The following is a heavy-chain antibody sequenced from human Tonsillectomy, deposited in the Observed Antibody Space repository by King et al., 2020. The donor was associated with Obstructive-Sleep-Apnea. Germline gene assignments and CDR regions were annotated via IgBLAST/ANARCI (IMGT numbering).Heavy chain of an antibody. CDR3: ARDLLWFVELSSRPHDY. J-gene: IGHJ4*02. D-gene: IGHD3-10*01. CDR1: GFTFSSYW. V-gene: IGHV3-7*01. Sequence: VQLVESGGGLVQPGGSLRLSCAASGFTFSSYWMSWVRQAPGKGLEWVANIKQDGSEKYYVDSVKGRFTISRDNAKNSLYLQMNSLRAEDTAVYYCARDLLWFVELSSRPHDYWGQGTLVTVSS. CDR2: IKQDGSEK.